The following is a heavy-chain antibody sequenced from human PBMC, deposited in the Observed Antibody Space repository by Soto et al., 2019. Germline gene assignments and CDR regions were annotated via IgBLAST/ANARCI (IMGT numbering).Heavy chain of an antibody. V-gene: IGHV4-59*01. CDR3: ARGPRYSGSYLDY. J-gene: IGHJ4*02. CDR1: VGSLSRNY. CDR2: IYYGGST. Sequence: SKTLSLTCTVYVGSLSRNYWSWIRQPPGKGLEWIGYIYYGGSTNYNPSLKSRVTISIDTSKNQFSLKLSSVTAADTAVYYCARGPRYSGSYLDYWDQGTLGTVSS. D-gene: IGHD1-26*01.